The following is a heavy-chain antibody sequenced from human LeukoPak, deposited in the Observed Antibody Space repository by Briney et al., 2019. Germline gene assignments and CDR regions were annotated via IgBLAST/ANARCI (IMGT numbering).Heavy chain of an antibody. Sequence: ASVKVSCKASGYTFTGYYMHWVRQAPGQGLEWMGWINPNSGGTNYAQKFQGRVTITRDTSASTAYMELSSLRSEDTAVYYCARIARSYGFSFGYWGQGTLVTVSS. CDR1: GYTFTGYY. V-gene: IGHV1-2*02. J-gene: IGHJ4*02. D-gene: IGHD5-18*01. CDR3: ARIARSYGFSFGY. CDR2: INPNSGGT.